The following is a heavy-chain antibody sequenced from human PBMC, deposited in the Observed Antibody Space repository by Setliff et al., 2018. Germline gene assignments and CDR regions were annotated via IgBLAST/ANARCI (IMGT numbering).Heavy chain of an antibody. CDR1: GYSFTFYA. CDR2: MNIDNGKT. Sequence: GASVKVSCKASGYSFTFYAMHWMRQAPGQRLEWMGWMNIDNGKTEYSQEFQDRVTFTRDTFAETAYMELRSLTSDDMAVYYCARGYCDGIGCPAPLYYFDSWGQGTLVTVSS. CDR3: ARGYCDGIGCPAPLYYFDS. D-gene: IGHD2-21*01. J-gene: IGHJ4*02. V-gene: IGHV1-3*03.